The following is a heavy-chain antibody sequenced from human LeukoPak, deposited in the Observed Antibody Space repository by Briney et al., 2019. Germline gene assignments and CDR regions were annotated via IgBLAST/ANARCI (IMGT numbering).Heavy chain of an antibody. J-gene: IGHJ4*02. CDR2: MLDSVTS. V-gene: IGHV4-59*11. CDR3: ARELFHDFWSGYYEGFDY. CDR1: GGSFSSHY. D-gene: IGHD3-3*01. Sequence: SETLSLTCTVSGGSFSSHYWGWMRQSPGKGLEWIAYMLDSVTSKDNPSLKSRLTLSADTSKNQFSLKLSSVTAANTAVYYCARELFHDFWSGYYEGFDYWGQGTLVTVSS.